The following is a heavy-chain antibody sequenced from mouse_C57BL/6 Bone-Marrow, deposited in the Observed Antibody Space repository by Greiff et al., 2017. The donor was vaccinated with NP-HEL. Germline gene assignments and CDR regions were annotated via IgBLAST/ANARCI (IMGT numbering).Heavy chain of an antibody. Sequence: VQLRQPGAELVRPGTSVKLSCKASGYTFTSYWMHWVKQRPGQGLAWIGVIDPSDSYTNYNQKFKGKSTLTVDTSASTAYMQLSSLTSEDSAVYYCASGGLRRDLDYWGQGTTLTVSS. D-gene: IGHD2-2*01. CDR1: GYTFTSYW. CDR2: IDPSDSYT. V-gene: IGHV1-59*01. J-gene: IGHJ2*01. CDR3: ASGGLRRDLDY.